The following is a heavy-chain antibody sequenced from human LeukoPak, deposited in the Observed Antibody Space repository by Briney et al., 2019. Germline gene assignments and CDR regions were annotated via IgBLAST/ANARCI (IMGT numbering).Heavy chain of an antibody. CDR2: IYTSGST. CDR3: AGQITMVRGVSMRNWFDP. J-gene: IGHJ5*02. D-gene: IGHD3-10*01. V-gene: IGHV4-4*07. CDR1: GGSIRSYY. Sequence: PSETLSLTCTVSGGSIRSYYWSWIRQPAGEGLEWIGRIYTSGSTNYNPSLKSRVTMSVDTSKNQFSLKLSSVTAADTAVYYCAGQITMVRGVSMRNWFDPWGPGTLVTVSS.